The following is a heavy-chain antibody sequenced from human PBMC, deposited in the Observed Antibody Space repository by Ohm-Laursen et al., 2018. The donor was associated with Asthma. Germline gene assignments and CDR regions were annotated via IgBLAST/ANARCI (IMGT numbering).Heavy chain of an antibody. D-gene: IGHD3-22*01. J-gene: IGHJ3*02. CDR2: IYYSGST. CDR1: GDSINSDDYY. V-gene: IGHV4-31*03. Sequence: TLSLTCTVSGDSINSDDYYWSWARQHPGKGLEWIGYIYYSGSTYYNPSLKSRVTISVDTSKNQFSLKLSSVTAADTAVYYCASSGGDSSGYYLDAFDIWGQGTMVTVSS. CDR3: ASSGGDSSGYYLDAFDI.